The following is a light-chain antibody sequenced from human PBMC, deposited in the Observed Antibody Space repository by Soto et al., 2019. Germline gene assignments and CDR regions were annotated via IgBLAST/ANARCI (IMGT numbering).Light chain of an antibody. Sequence: EIVLTQSPATLSLSPGESATLSCRASQSVRDRYLAWYQQKPGQAPSLLIYDTSTRATGVPDRFSGSGSGTDFALTISRVEPEDFAIYFCQQYGSSPGTFGQGTKVDNK. CDR1: QSVRDRY. CDR3: QQYGSSPGT. J-gene: IGKJ1*01. V-gene: IGKV3-20*01. CDR2: DTS.